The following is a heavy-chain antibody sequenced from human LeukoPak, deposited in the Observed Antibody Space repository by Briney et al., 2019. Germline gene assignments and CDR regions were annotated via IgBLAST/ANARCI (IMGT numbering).Heavy chain of an antibody. J-gene: IGHJ4*02. V-gene: IGHV4-38-2*02. Sequence: SETLSLTCNVSAYSISSGYYWGCIRQPPGKEIFWLWSIYHSGTTYYNPSLKSRVTISVDTSKNQLSLKLSSVTAADTDVYYCSGGRNSGQYWEKGNLVTV. CDR1: AYSISSGYY. D-gene: IGHD2-15*01. CDR2: IYHSGTT. CDR3: SGGRNSGQY.